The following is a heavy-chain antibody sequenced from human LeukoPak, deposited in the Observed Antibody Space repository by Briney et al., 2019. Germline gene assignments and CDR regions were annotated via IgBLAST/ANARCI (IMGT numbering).Heavy chain of an antibody. CDR1: GYSISSAYY. V-gene: IGHV4-38-2*01. CDR2: IYHSGST. J-gene: IGHJ4*02. CDR3: INYDFRSGYFL. D-gene: IGHD3-3*01. Sequence: SETLSLTCAVSGYSISSAYYWGWIRQPPGQGLEWIASIYHSGSTYYNPSLESRVTISVDTSKNQFSLKLSSVTAADTAVYYCINYDFRSGYFLWGQGTLVTVSS.